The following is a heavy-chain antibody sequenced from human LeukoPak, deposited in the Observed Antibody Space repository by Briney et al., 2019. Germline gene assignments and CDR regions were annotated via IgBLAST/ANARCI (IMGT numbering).Heavy chain of an antibody. D-gene: IGHD6-19*01. CDR3: AKRRVAVAGDFDY. Sequence: GGSPRLSCAASGFTFSSYAMSWVRQASGKGLEWVSVISGSGGSTYYADSVKGRFTISRDNSKNTLYLQMNSLRAEDTAVYYCAKRRVAVAGDFDYWGQGTLVTVSS. J-gene: IGHJ4*02. CDR1: GFTFSSYA. V-gene: IGHV3-23*01. CDR2: ISGSGGST.